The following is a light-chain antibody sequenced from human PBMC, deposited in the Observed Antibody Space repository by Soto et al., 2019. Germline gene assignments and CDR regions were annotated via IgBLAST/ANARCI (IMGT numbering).Light chain of an antibody. Sequence: NFMLTQPHSVSESPGKTVTISCTRSSGSIASTYVQWYQQRPGSAPTTVIYEYNQRPSGVPDRFAGSIDSSSNSASLTISGLKTEDEADYYCQSEGSTSHVIFGGGTTLTVL. CDR2: EYN. CDR1: SGSIASTY. J-gene: IGLJ2*01. CDR3: QSEGSTSHVI. V-gene: IGLV6-57*04.